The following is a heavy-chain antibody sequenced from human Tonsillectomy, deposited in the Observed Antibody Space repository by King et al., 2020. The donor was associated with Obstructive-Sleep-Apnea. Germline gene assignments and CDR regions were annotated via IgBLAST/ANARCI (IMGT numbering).Heavy chain of an antibody. CDR2: ISYDGNDK. V-gene: IGHV3-30*18. CDR3: AKDLGGWYNPDPYYYYGMDV. CDR1: GFTFGSYG. Sequence: VQLVESGGGVVQPGRSLRLSCAASGFTFGSYGMHWVRQAPGKGLEWVAVISYDGNDKYYADSVRGRFTISRDNSKNTLYLQMNSLRAEDTAVYYCAKDLGGWYNPDPYYYYGMDVWGQGTTVTVSS. J-gene: IGHJ6*02. D-gene: IGHD6-19*01.